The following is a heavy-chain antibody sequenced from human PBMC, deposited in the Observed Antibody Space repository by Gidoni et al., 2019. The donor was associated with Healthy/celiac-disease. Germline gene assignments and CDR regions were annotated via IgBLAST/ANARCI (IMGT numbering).Heavy chain of an antibody. J-gene: IGHJ2*01. CDR3: ATNYYDSSGPDWYFDL. V-gene: IGHV3-13*01. CDR1: GFPFSSYD. D-gene: IGHD3-22*01. CDR2: IGTAGDT. Sequence: EVQLVESGGGLVQPGGSLRLSCAASGFPFSSYDMHWVRQATGKGLEWVSAIGTAGDTYYPGSVKGRFTISRENAKNSLYLQMNSLRAGDTAVYYCATNYYDSSGPDWYFDLWGRGTLVTVSS.